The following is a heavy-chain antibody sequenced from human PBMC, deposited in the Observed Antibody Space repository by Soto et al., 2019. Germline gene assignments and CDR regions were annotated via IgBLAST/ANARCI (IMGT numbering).Heavy chain of an antibody. CDR3: ARKAHGGSSTNYFDY. Sequence: SETLSLTCAVYGGSFSGYYWSWIRQPPGKGLEWIGEINHSGSTNYNPSLKSRVTISVDTSKNQFSLKLSSVTAADTAVYYCARKAHGGSSTNYFDYWGQGTLVTVSS. D-gene: IGHD1-26*01. CDR1: GGSFSGYY. J-gene: IGHJ4*02. CDR2: INHSGST. V-gene: IGHV4-34*01.